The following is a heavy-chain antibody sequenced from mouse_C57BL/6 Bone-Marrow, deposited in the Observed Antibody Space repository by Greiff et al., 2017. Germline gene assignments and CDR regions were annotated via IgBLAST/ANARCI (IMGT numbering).Heavy chain of an antibody. V-gene: IGHV5-16*01. CDR2: INYDGSST. CDR1: GFTFSDYY. J-gene: IGHJ4*01. Sequence: EVMLVESEGGLVQPGSSMKLSCTASGFTFSDYYMAWVRQVPEKGLEWVANINYDGSSTYYLDSLKCRFIISRDNAKNILYLQMRSLKSEDTATDYCARYGLRDAMDYWGQGTSVTVSS. D-gene: IGHD1-1*01. CDR3: ARYGLRDAMDY.